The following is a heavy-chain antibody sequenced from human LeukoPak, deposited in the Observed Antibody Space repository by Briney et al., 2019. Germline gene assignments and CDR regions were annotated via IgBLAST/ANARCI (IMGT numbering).Heavy chain of an antibody. CDR1: GGSISSHY. CDR2: IYYSGST. D-gene: IGHD6-13*01. V-gene: IGHV4-59*11. Sequence: SETLSLTCTVSGGSISSHYWSWIRRPPGKGLEWIGYIYYSGSTNYNPSLKSRVTISVDTSKNQFSLKLSSVTAADTAVYYCASGISSSWYLDYWGQGTLVTVSS. CDR3: ASGISSSWYLDY. J-gene: IGHJ4*02.